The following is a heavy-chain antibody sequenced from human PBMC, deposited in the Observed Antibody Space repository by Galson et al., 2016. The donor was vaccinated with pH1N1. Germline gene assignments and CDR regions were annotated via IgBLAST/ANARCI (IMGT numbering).Heavy chain of an antibody. CDR3: ARRSAVAGVDY. CDR2: IYPGDSDT. J-gene: IGHJ4*02. CDR1: GYSFSSHW. D-gene: IGHD6-19*01. Sequence: QSGAEVKKPGESLKISCQGSGYSFSSHWIDWVRQMPGKGLEWMGIIYPGDSDTKYSPSFQGQVTFSADKSINTAYLQWSSLKASDTAMYFCARRSAVAGVDYWGQGTLVTVSS. V-gene: IGHV5-51*01.